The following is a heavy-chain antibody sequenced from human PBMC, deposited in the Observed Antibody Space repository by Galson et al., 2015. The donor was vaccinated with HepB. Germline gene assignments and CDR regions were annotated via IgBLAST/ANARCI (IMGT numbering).Heavy chain of an antibody. D-gene: IGHD6-19*01. J-gene: IGHJ4*02. Sequence: SLRLSCAASGSTFGSYTMSWIRQTPGRRLEWVASVSHHGRDTYYADSVQGRFTVSRDNSNNTLFLEMKSLRVGDTARYFCAKSLTSGWYQYDCWGQGILVTVSS. CDR1: GSTFGSYT. CDR2: VSHHGRDT. CDR3: AKSLTSGWYQYDC. V-gene: IGHV3-23*01.